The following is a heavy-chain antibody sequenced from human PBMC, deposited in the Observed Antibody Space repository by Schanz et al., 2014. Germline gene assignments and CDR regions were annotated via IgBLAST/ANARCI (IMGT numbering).Heavy chain of an antibody. CDR1: GFIFGSSV. J-gene: IGHJ5*01. CDR2: IKSDGSST. D-gene: IGHD2-15*01. Sequence: EVQLLESGGGLIQPGGSLRLSCAASGFIFGSSVMAWVRQAPGKGLEWVSRIKSDGSSTSYADSVKGRFTISRDNAKNTLYLQMNSLRAEDTAVYYCAKTPREYCNYDNCPNWFDSWGQGTLVTASS. V-gene: IGHV3-74*02. CDR3: AKTPREYCNYDNCPNWFDS.